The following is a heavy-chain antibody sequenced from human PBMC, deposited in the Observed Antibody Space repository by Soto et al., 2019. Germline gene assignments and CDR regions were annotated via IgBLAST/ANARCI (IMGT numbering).Heavy chain of an antibody. CDR2: IYYSGST. CDR3: ARKTRGYDRTYYYYYYMDV. CDR1: GGSISSYY. D-gene: IGHD5-12*01. V-gene: IGHV4-59*08. J-gene: IGHJ6*03. Sequence: SETLSLTCTVSGGSISSYYWSWIRQPPGKGLEWIGYIYYSGSTNYNPSLKSRVTISVDTSKNQFSLKLSSATAADTAVYYCARKTRGYDRTYYYYYYMDVWGKGTTVTLSS.